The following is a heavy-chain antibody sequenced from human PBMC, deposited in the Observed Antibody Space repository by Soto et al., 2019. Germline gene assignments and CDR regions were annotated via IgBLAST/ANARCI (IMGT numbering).Heavy chain of an antibody. J-gene: IGHJ4*02. CDR1: GFGFYNPW. Sequence: ELKLVESGGGLVKPAGSLRLSCEASGFGFYNPWMTWVRQAPGKGLVWVGRIKKKTDGETTEYAAPVKGRFIISRDDSKDTLYLQMTSLNTEDTGFYCCATRPGVIFHYWGQGTLVTVSS. D-gene: IGHD2-21*01. CDR2: IKKKTDGETT. CDR3: ATRPGVIFHY. V-gene: IGHV3-15*07.